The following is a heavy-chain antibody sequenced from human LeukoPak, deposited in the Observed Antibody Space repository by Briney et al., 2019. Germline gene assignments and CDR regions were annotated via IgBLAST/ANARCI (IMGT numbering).Heavy chain of an antibody. J-gene: IGHJ3*02. CDR3: ARALNGFDI. CDR1: GFTFSDYY. V-gene: IGHV3-53*01. CDR2: IYSGGSI. Sequence: GGSLRLSCAASGFTFSDYYMNWIRQAPGKGLEWVSVIYSGGSIYYADSVKGRFTISRDNSRNTLYLQMNSLRAEDTAVYYCARALNGFDIWGPGTLVTVSS.